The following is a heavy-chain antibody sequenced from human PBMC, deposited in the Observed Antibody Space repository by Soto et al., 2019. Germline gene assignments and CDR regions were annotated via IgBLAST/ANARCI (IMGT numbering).Heavy chain of an antibody. CDR3: AFATDQYYFAY. CDR2: IYYSGST. J-gene: IGHJ4*02. Sequence: AETLSLTCTVSGGSISSGRYYWGWIRQPPGKGLEWIGTIYYSGSTYSNPSLKSRVAIFVDTSKNQFSLRLSSVTASVTAVYYYAFATDQYYFAYWGQGTLVTVSS. V-gene: IGHV4-39*01. CDR1: GGSISSGRYY.